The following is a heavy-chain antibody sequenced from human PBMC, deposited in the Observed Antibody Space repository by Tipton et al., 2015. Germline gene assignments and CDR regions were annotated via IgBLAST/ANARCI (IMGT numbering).Heavy chain of an antibody. CDR2: VWYDGSEK. V-gene: IGHV3-33*01. J-gene: IGHJ4*02. CDR1: HFPFSNYG. Sequence: SLRLSCEAAHFPFSNYGMHWVRQAPGKGLDWVAVVWYDGSEKQYVDSVKGRFTISRDNAKNTLSLQMNSLRAEDTAMYYCTRGRSVDFDSWGQGTLVTVSS. CDR3: TRGRSVDFDS.